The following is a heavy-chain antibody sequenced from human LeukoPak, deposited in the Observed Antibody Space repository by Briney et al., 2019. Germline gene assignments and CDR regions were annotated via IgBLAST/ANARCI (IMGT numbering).Heavy chain of an antibody. CDR3: ARLRAPDDY. CDR2: INPSGGST. V-gene: IGHV1-46*01. J-gene: IGHJ4*02. CDR1: GYTFTSYY. Sequence: ASVKVSCKASGYTFTSYYLHWVRQAPGQGLEWMGMINPSGGSTTYAQKFQGRVTMTRDTSTSTVYMELSSLRPEDTAVYYCARLRAPDDYWGQGTLVTVSS.